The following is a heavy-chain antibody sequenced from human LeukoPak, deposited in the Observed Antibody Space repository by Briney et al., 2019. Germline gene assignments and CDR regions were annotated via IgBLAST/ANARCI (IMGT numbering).Heavy chain of an antibody. J-gene: IGHJ6*03. D-gene: IGHD2-15*01. CDR1: GFTFTSSA. Sequence: ASVKVSCKASGFTFTSSAMQWVRQARGHRLEWIGWIVVGSGNTNYAQKFQERVTITRDMSTSTAYMELSSLRSEDTAVYYCAAGPLEYCSGGSCHPGYYYYMDVWGKGTTVTISS. CDR2: IVVGSGNT. CDR3: AAGPLEYCSGGSCHPGYYYYMDV. V-gene: IGHV1-58*02.